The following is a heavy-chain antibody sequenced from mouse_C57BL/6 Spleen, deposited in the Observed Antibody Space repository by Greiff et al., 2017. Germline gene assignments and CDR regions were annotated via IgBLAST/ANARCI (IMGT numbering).Heavy chain of an antibody. CDR2: INPSNGGT. CDR3: ARSWDSNYVGYAMDY. CDR1: GYTFTSYW. D-gene: IGHD2-5*01. V-gene: IGHV1-53*01. J-gene: IGHJ4*01. Sequence: QVQLQQPGTELVKPGASVKLSCKASGYTFTSYWMHWVKQRPGPGLEWIGNINPSNGGTNYNEKFKSKATLTVDKSSSTAYMQLRSLTSEDSAVYYCARSWDSNYVGYAMDYWGQGTSVTVSS.